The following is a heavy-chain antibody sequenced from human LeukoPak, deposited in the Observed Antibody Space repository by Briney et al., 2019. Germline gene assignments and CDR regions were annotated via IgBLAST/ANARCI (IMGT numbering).Heavy chain of an antibody. CDR2: ITSDGGII. CDR1: GFSFSDFY. Sequence: GGSLRLSCAASGFSFSDFYMNWIRKAPGKGLEWVAHITSDGGIIHYADSVKGRFTISRDNAKNSLYLQMYSLRVEDTALYYCARDPKGDRAFDIWGQGTMVTVSS. V-gene: IGHV3-11*01. CDR3: ARDPKGDRAFDI. J-gene: IGHJ3*02.